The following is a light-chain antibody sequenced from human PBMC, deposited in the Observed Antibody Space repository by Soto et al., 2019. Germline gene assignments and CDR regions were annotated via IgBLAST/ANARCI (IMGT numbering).Light chain of an antibody. V-gene: IGKV2-24*01. CDR1: QSLVYSDGNTS. CDR2: RVS. J-gene: IGKJ1*01. CDR3: MQLAHFPRT. Sequence: DVVLTQTPLSLPVTLGQPASISCRSSQSLVYSDGNTSLSWFQQRPGQPPRLMIYRVSNRFSGVPARFSRSRAGTDFTLKISRVEAEDVGVSYCMQLAHFPRTCGQGTKVEIK.